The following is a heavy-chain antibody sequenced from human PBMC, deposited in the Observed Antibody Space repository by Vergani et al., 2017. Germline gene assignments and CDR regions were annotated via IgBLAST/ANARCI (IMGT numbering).Heavy chain of an antibody. Sequence: EVQLVESGGGLVQPGGSLRLSCAASGFTFNKYWMSWVRQAPGKGLEWVANKKQDGSEKYYVDSVKGRFIISRDNARNSLYLQMNSLRVEDTAVYYCAGGAGMKSGXYYYWGQGTLVSVSS. CDR1: GFTFNKYW. D-gene: IGHD1-26*01. CDR2: KKQDGSEK. V-gene: IGHV3-7*03. CDR3: AGGAGMKSGXYYY. J-gene: IGHJ4*02.